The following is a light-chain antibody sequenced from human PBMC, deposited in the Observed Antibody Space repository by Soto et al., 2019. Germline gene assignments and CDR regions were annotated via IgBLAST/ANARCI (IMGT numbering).Light chain of an antibody. CDR2: AAS. CDR3: QRYNSAPRT. CDR1: QGISNY. J-gene: IGKJ3*01. V-gene: IGKV1-27*01. Sequence: DIQMTQSPSSLSASVGDRVSITCRASQGISNYLAWYQQKPGRVPKLLIYAASTLRSGVPSRFSGSGSGTDFTLTISSLQPGDVATYYCQRYNSAPRTFGPGTKVDIK.